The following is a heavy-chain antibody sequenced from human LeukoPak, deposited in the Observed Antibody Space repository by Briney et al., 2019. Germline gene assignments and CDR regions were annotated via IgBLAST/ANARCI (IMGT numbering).Heavy chain of an antibody. Sequence: SETLSLTCTVSGGSISSYYWSWIRQPPGKGLEWIGYIYYSGSTNYNPSLKSRVTISVDTSKNQFSLKLSSVTAADTAVYYCARDLSSSWYYYYMDVWGKGTTVTVSS. CDR2: IYYSGST. CDR3: ARDLSSSWYYYYMDV. V-gene: IGHV4-59*01. J-gene: IGHJ6*03. D-gene: IGHD6-13*01. CDR1: GGSISSYY.